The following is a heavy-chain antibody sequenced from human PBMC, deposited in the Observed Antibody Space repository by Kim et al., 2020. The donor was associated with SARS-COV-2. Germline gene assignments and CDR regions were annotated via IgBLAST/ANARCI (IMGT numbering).Heavy chain of an antibody. D-gene: IGHD3-9*01. Sequence: SETLSLTCTVSGGSISSSSYYWGWIRQPPGKGLEWIGSIYYSGSTYYNPSLKSRVTISVDTSKNQFSLKLSSVTAADTAVYYCATRYYDILTGYYYFDYWGQGTLVTVSS. V-gene: IGHV4-39*01. CDR3: ATRYYDILTGYYYFDY. CDR2: IYYSGST. CDR1: GGSISSSSYY. J-gene: IGHJ4*02.